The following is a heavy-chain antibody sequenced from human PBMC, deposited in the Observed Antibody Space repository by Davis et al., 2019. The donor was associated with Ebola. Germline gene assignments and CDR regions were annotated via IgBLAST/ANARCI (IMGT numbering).Heavy chain of an antibody. CDR1: GYTFTSYY. Sequence: AASVKVSCKASGYTFTSYYMHWVRQAPGQGLEWMGIINPSGGSTSYAQKFQGRVTMTRDTSTSTVYMELSSLRSEDTAVHYCASQPKAEATIYYYYGMDVWGQGTTVTVSS. D-gene: IGHD5-12*01. CDR2: INPSGGST. J-gene: IGHJ6*02. V-gene: IGHV1-46*01. CDR3: ASQPKAEATIYYYYGMDV.